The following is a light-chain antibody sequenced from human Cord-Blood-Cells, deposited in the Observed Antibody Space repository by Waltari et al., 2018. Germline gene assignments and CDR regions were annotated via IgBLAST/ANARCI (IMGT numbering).Light chain of an antibody. Sequence: QSALTQPPSASGSPGQSVTISCTGTSSDVGGYNYVSWYQQHPGKAPKLMIYEVSKRHSGVPDLFSGSKAGNTASLTVAGLQAEDEADYYCSSYAGSNDWGVFGGGTKLTVL. CDR2: EVS. V-gene: IGLV2-8*01. CDR3: SSYAGSNDWGV. CDR1: SSDVGGYNY. J-gene: IGLJ2*01.